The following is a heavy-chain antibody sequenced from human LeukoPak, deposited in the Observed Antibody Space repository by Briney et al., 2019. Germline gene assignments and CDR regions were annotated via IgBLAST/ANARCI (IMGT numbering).Heavy chain of an antibody. CDR1: GFTFSNAW. CDR3: TTYYGSGSFYYYYGMDV. J-gene: IGHJ6*02. V-gene: IGHV3-15*01. CDR2: IKSKTDGGTT. D-gene: IGHD3-10*01. Sequence: GGSLRLSCAASGFTFSNAWMSWVRQAPRKGLEWVGRIKSKTDGGTTDYAAPVKGRFTISRDDSKNTLYLQMNSLKTEDTAVYYCTTYYGSGSFYYYYGMDVWGQGTTVTVSS.